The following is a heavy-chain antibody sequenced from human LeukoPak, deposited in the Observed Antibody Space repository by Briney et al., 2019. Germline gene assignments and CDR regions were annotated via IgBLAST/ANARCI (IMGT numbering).Heavy chain of an antibody. J-gene: IGHJ4*02. CDR1: GGSISSSNW. D-gene: IGHD5-18*01. CDR2: IYHSGST. V-gene: IGHV4-4*02. CDR3: ARHLNPQGRYSYEVNFDY. Sequence: SGTLSLTCAVSGGSISSSNWWSWVRQPPGKGLEWIGEIYHSGSTNYNPSLKSRVTISVDKSKNQFSLKLSSVTAADTAVYYCARHLNPQGRYSYEVNFDYWGQGTLVTVSS.